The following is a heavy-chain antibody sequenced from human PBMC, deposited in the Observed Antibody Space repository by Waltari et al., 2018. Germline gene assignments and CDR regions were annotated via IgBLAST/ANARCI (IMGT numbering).Heavy chain of an antibody. J-gene: IGHJ4*02. Sequence: QVQLQQWGAGLLKPSETLSHTCAVYGGSFSGYYWSWIRQPPGKGLEWIGEINHSGSTNYNPSLRSRATISVDTSKNQFSLKLGSVTAADTAVYYGARRWQLDPHDYWGQGTLVTVSS. CDR1: GGSFSGYY. D-gene: IGHD1-1*01. CDR3: ARRWQLDPHDY. V-gene: IGHV4-34*01. CDR2: INHSGST.